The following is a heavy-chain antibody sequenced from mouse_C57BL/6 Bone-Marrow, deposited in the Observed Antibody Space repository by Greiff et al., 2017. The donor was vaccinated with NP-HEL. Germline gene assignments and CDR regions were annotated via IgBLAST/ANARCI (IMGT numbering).Heavy chain of an antibody. CDR3: ARVRIYYDYEDY. J-gene: IGHJ2*01. V-gene: IGHV5-4*03. Sequence: DVKLVESGGGLVKPGGSLKLSCAASGFTFSSYAMSWVRQTPEKRLEWVATISDGGSYTYYPDNVKGRFTISRDNAKNNLYLQMSHLKSEDTAMYYCARVRIYYDYEDYWGQGTTLTVSS. CDR2: ISDGGSYT. D-gene: IGHD2-4*01. CDR1: GFTFSSYA.